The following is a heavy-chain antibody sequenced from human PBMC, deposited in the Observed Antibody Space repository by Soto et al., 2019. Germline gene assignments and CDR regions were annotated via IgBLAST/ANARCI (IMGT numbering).Heavy chain of an antibody. Sequence: GGSLRLSCAASGFTFSSYGMHWVRQAPGKGLEWVAVISYDGSNKYYADSVKGRFTISRDNSKNTLYLQMNSLRAEDTAVYYCARDRMGIAAAGLDYHYYRMDVWGQGTTVTVSS. D-gene: IGHD6-13*01. CDR1: GFTFSSYG. V-gene: IGHV3-30*03. J-gene: IGHJ6*02. CDR3: ARDRMGIAAAGLDYHYYRMDV. CDR2: ISYDGSNK.